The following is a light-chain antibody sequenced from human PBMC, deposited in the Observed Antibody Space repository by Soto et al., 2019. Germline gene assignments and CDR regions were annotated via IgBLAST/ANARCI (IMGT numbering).Light chain of an antibody. Sequence: EIVLTQSPGTLSLSAGEIATLSCRASHSVSSSYLAWHQQKTGQAPRLLIYGASSRATGIPDRFSGSVSGTDFTLINSRLVPEDFPVYYCQHYGSSPQTFGKETRLEIK. CDR1: HSVSSSY. J-gene: IGKJ5*01. CDR2: GAS. V-gene: IGKV3-20*01. CDR3: QHYGSSPQT.